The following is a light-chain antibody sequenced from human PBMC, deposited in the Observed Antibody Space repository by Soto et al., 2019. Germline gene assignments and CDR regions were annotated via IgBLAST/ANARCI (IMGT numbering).Light chain of an antibody. CDR2: AAS. V-gene: IGKV1-39*01. Sequence: DIQMTQSPSSLSASVRDRVTITCRASQTISSYLNWYQQKPGKAPKLLIYAASSLQSGVPSRFSGSGSGTDFTLTISSLQPVDFATYYCQQSYSTPFTFGPGTKVDIK. J-gene: IGKJ3*01. CDR1: QTISSY. CDR3: QQSYSTPFT.